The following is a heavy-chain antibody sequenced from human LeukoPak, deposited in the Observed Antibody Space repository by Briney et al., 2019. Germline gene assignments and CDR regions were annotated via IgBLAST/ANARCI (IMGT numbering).Heavy chain of an antibody. D-gene: IGHD2-15*01. CDR2: IYPGDSDT. Sequence: GESLKISCKGSGYSFTSYWIGWVRQMPGKGLEWRGIIYPGDSDTRYSPSFQGQVTISADKSISTAYLQRSSLKASDTAMYYCARRAPYCSGGSCYLDYWGQGTLVTVSS. J-gene: IGHJ4*02. CDR3: ARRAPYCSGGSCYLDY. V-gene: IGHV5-51*01. CDR1: GYSFTSYW.